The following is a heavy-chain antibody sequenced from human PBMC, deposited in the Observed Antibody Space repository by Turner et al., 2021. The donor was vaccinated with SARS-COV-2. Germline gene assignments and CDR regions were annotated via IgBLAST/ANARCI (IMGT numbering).Heavy chain of an antibody. Sequence: EVQLVESGGGLIQPGGSLSLPCAASGVTVSSSYMSWVRQAPGKGLEWVSVIYSGGSTYYADSVKGRFTISRDNSKNTLYLQMNSLRAEDTAVYYCARDGAWKPEGMDVWGQGTTVTVSS. J-gene: IGHJ6*02. D-gene: IGHD1-1*01. CDR3: ARDGAWKPEGMDV. V-gene: IGHV3-53*01. CDR1: GVTVSSSY. CDR2: IYSGGST.